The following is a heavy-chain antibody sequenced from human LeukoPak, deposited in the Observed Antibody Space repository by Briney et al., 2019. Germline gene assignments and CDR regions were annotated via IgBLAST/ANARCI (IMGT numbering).Heavy chain of an antibody. J-gene: IGHJ4*02. Sequence: GGSLRLSCAASGFTFSSYGMHWVRQAPGKGLEWVAVISYDGSNKCYADSVKGRFTISRDNSKNTLYLQMNSLRAEDTAVYYCARDMSIDYWGQGTLVTVSS. D-gene: IGHD3-16*01. CDR1: GFTFSSYG. CDR2: ISYDGSNK. V-gene: IGHV3-30*03. CDR3: ARDMSIDY.